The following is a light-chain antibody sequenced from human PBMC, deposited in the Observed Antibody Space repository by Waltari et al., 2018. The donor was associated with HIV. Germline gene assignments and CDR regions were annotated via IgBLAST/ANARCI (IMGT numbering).Light chain of an antibody. V-gene: IGKV6-21*01. CDR2: YAS. J-gene: IGKJ1*01. CDR1: QSIGSS. Sequence: EIVLTQSPDFQSVTPKEKVTITCRASQSIGSSLNWYQQKPGHSPKLLIKYASQTFSGVPSRFSGSKSGTEFTLTISSLEPGDAATYFCHQSSGLPRTFGQGTKVEI. CDR3: HQSSGLPRT.